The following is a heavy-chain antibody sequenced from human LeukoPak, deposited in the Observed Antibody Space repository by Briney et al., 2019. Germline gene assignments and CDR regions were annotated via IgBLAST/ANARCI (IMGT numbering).Heavy chain of an antibody. CDR2: IKQDGSEK. CDR1: GFTFSSYW. V-gene: IGHV3-7*01. J-gene: IGHJ4*02. Sequence: GGSLRLPCAASGFTFSSYWMTWVRQAPGKGLEWVANIKQDGSEKYYVDSVKGRFTISRDNVKNSLYLQMSSLRAEDTAVYYCARDSSDFWSYYFDYWGQGTRVTVSS. D-gene: IGHD3-3*01. CDR3: ARDSSDFWSYYFDY.